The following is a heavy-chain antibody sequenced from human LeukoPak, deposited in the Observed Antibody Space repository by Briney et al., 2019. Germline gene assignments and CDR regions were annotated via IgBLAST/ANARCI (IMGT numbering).Heavy chain of an antibody. V-gene: IGHV3-21*01. CDR3: ARGGGDTPIDY. CDR2: ISNGRGYI. CDR1: GFTFSVYS. D-gene: IGHD5-18*01. Sequence: GGSLRLSCAASGFTFSVYSMNWVRQAPGKGLEWVSSISNGRGYIYYADSVKGRFTISRDNAKNSLYLQMNSLRAEDTAVYYCARGGGDTPIDYWGQGTLVTVSS. J-gene: IGHJ4*02.